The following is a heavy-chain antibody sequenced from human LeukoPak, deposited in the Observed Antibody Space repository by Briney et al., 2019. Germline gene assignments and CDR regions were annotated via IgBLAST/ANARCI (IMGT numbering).Heavy chain of an antibody. CDR3: ARDWCGGGSCYYFDH. CDR1: RFTFTDYG. J-gene: IGHJ4*02. CDR2: IWYDGSGK. Sequence: GGSLRLSCAAPRFTFTDYGMNWVRQPPGKGLEWVALIWYDGSGKYYADSVKGRFTISRDNSKNTLYLQMNSLRAEDTAVYYCARDWCGGGSCYYFDHWGQGTLVTVSS. V-gene: IGHV3-33*01. D-gene: IGHD2-15*01.